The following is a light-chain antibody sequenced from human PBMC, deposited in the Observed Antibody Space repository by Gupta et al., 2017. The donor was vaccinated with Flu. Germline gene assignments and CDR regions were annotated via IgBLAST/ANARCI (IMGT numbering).Light chain of an antibody. CDR3: HTWDNSIGV. V-gene: IGLV3-1*01. CDR2: QDS. Sequence: SYELTQPPSVSVSPGQTASIACSGDKLGNKYVCWYRQKPGQSPTWVLFQDSKRPSGIPERSSGSNSGNTATLTISGAQALDEADYYCHTWDNSIGVFGGGTKLTVL. CDR1: KLGNKY. J-gene: IGLJ3*02.